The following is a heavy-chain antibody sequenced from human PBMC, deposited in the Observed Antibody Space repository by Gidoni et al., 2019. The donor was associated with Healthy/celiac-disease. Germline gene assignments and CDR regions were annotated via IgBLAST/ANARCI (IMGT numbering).Heavy chain of an antibody. D-gene: IGHD1-1*01. Sequence: QVQLQESGPGLVKPSETLSLTCTVSGCSISRYYLSWIRQPPGKGMEWIGYIYYSGSTNYNPSLKSRVTISVETYKNQFYLKLSSVTAADTAVYYCARRRQLETLKYWYFDLWGRGTLVTVSS. V-gene: IGHV4-59*01. CDR1: GCSISRYY. CDR3: ARRRQLETLKYWYFDL. CDR2: IYYSGST. J-gene: IGHJ2*01.